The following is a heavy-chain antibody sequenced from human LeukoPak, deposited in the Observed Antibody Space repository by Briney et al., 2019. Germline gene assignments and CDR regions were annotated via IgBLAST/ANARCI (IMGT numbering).Heavy chain of an antibody. CDR1: GYTFTGYY. D-gene: IGHD3-22*01. V-gene: IGHV1-18*04. J-gene: IGHJ4*02. Sequence: ASVKVSCKASGYTFTGYYMHWVRQAPGQGLEWMGWISAYNGNTNYAQKLQGRVTMTTDTSTSTAYMELRSLRSDDTAVYYCARGDSSGYYSSKVYFDYWGQGTLVTVSS. CDR3: ARGDSSGYYSSKVYFDY. CDR2: ISAYNGNT.